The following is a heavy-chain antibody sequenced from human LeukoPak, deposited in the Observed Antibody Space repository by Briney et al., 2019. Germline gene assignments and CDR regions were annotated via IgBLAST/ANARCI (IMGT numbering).Heavy chain of an antibody. D-gene: IGHD6-6*01. J-gene: IGHJ4*02. CDR1: GFTFSNYG. Sequence: GGSLRPSCAASGFTFSNYGMHWVRQAPGKGLEWVAFVQDDGSNKYYADSVKGRFTISRDNARNSLYLQMNSLRADDTAVYYCARGEWSSSPFDYWGQGTLVTVSS. CDR3: ARGEWSSSPFDY. V-gene: IGHV3-30*02. CDR2: VQDDGSNK.